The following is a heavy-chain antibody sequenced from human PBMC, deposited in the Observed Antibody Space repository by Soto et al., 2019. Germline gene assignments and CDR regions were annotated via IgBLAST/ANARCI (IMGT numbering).Heavy chain of an antibody. CDR1: GFTFSNYA. CDR3: GRDAFRRQYSGSYYPDY. Sequence: GGSLRLSCVDSGFTFSNYAMHWVRQAPGKGLECVAKISYDGSYTNYADSVKGRFTVSRDNSKNTLYLQMNSLRAEDTAVYFCGRDAFRRQYSGSYYPDYWGQGTLVTVSS. V-gene: IGHV3-30-3*01. D-gene: IGHD1-26*01. J-gene: IGHJ4*02. CDR2: ISYDGSYT.